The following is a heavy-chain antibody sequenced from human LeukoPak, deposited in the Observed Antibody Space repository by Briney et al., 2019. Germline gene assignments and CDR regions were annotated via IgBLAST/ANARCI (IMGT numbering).Heavy chain of an antibody. Sequence: SETLSLTCTVSGGSIGTYYWSWIRQPPGKGLEWIGYIYYSGSTNYNPSLKSRVTISVYTSKNQFSLKLNSVTAADTAVYYCACVDTAMVGFDYWGQGTLVTVSS. J-gene: IGHJ4*02. D-gene: IGHD5-18*01. V-gene: IGHV4-59*08. CDR3: ACVDTAMVGFDY. CDR2: IYYSGST. CDR1: GGSIGTYY.